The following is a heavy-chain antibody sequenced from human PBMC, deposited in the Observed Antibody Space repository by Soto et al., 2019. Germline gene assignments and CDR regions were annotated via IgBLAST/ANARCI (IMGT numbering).Heavy chain of an antibody. J-gene: IGHJ4*02. V-gene: IGHV3-7*03. CDR1: GFTFSSYW. D-gene: IGHD5-18*01. CDR3: ARAGYSYGYDYHFDY. CDR2: IKQDGSEK. Sequence: HPGGSLRLSCAASGFTFSSYWMSWVRQAPGKGLEWVANIKQDGSEKYYVDSVKGRFTISRDNAKNSLYLQMNSLRAEDTAVYYCARAGYSYGYDYHFDYWGQGTLVTVSS.